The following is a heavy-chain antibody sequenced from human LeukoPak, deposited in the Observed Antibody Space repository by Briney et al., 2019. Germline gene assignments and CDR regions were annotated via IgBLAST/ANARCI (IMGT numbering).Heavy chain of an antibody. CDR1: GFAFSSYG. J-gene: IGHJ5*02. Sequence: GGSLRLSCAASGFAFSSYGMHWVRQAPGKGLEWVAVIWYDGSNKYYADSVKGRFTISRDNSKNTLYLQMNSLRAEDTAVYYCAREYYDFWSGSSWFDPWGQGTLVTVSS. CDR2: IWYDGSNK. CDR3: AREYYDFWSGSSWFDP. D-gene: IGHD3-3*01. V-gene: IGHV3-33*01.